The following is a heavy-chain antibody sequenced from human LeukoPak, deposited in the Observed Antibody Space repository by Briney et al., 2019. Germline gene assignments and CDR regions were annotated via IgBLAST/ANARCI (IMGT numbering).Heavy chain of an antibody. Sequence: PSGTLSLTCAVSGGSISSSNWWSWVRQPPGKGLELIGEIYHSGSTNYNPSLKGRVTISADKSKNQFSLKLSSVTAADTAVYYCARAHPWSTTRQEGYYYDSSGYSYDYWGQGTLVTVSS. CDR1: GGSISSSNW. CDR2: IYHSGST. J-gene: IGHJ4*02. CDR3: ARAHPWSTTRQEGYYYDSSGYSYDY. D-gene: IGHD3-22*01. V-gene: IGHV4-4*02.